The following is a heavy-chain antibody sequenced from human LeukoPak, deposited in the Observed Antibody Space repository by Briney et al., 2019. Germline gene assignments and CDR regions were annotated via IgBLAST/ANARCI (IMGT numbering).Heavy chain of an antibody. CDR2: ISGSGGST. D-gene: IGHD6-13*01. V-gene: IGHV3-23*01. J-gene: IGHJ4*02. Sequence: GGSLRLSCAASGFTFSSYAMSWVRQTPGKGLECVAPISGSGGSTYYADSVRGRFTVSRDNSKNMLYLQMNGLRVEDTAVYYCAKSPAGSSWPSIDYWGQGTLVAVST. CDR1: GFTFSSYA. CDR3: AKSPAGSSWPSIDY.